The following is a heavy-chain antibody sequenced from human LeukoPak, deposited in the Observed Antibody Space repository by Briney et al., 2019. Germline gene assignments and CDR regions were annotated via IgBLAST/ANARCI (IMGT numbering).Heavy chain of an antibody. D-gene: IGHD6-13*01. CDR3: ARLKYSSSWPRTLGGYFDY. CDR1: GGSISSSNW. J-gene: IGHJ4*02. CDR2: IYQSAST. V-gene: IGHV4-4*02. Sequence: PSGTLSLTCAVSGGSISSSNWWSWVRQPPGKGLEWIGEIYQSASTDYNPSVKSRVTISVDKAKNQFSLKLSSVTAAETAVYYCARLKYSSSWPRTLGGYFDYWGQGTLVTVSS.